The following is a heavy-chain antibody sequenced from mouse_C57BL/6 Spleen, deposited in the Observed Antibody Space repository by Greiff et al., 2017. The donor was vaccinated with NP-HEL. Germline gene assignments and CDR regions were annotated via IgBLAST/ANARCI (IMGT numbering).Heavy chain of an antibody. V-gene: IGHV1-64*01. Sequence: QVQLQQPGAELVKPGASVKLSCKASGYTFTSYWMHWVKQRPGQGLEWIGMIHPNSGSTNYNEKFKSKATLTVDKSSSTAYMQLSSLTSEDSAVYYCARREFITTVVNYFDYWGQGTTLTVSS. CDR1: GYTFTSYW. J-gene: IGHJ2*01. D-gene: IGHD1-1*01. CDR3: ARREFITTVVNYFDY. CDR2: IHPNSGST.